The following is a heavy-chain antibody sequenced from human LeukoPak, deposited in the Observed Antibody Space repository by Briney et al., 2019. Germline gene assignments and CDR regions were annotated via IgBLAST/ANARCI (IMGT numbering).Heavy chain of an antibody. D-gene: IGHD2-2*01. Sequence: ASVKVSCKASGYTFTSYGISWVRQAPGQGLEWMGWISAYNGNTNYAQKLQGRVTITTDTSTSTDYMEMRRLRSEETAVYYCETDGAQIVVVPAVRSDAFDIWGQGTMVTVSS. CDR3: ETDGAQIVVVPAVRSDAFDI. CDR1: GYTFTSYG. J-gene: IGHJ3*02. CDR2: ISAYNGNT. V-gene: IGHV1-18*01.